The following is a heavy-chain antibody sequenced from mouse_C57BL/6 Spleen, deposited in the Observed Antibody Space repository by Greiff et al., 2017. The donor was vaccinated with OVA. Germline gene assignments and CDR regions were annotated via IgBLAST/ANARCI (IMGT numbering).Heavy chain of an antibody. J-gene: IGHJ2*01. CDR3: ARRAYGNYDY. CDR2: ISYDGSN. D-gene: IGHD2-1*01. CDR1: GYSITSGYY. V-gene: IGHV3-6*01. Sequence: EVKVEESGPGLVKPSQSLSLTCSVTGYSITSGYYWNWIRQFPGNKLEWMGYISYDGSNNYNPSLKNRISITRDTSKNQFFLKLNSVTTEDTATYYCARRAYGNYDYWGQGTTLTVSS.